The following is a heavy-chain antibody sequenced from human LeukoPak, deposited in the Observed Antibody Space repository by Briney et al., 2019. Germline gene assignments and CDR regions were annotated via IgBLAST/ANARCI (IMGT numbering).Heavy chain of an antibody. CDR2: IYYSGST. Sequence: PSETLSLTCTVSGGSISSYYWSWIRQPPGKGLEWIGYIYYSGSTNYNPSLKSRVTISVDTSKNQFSLKLSSVTAADTAVYYCARAPGFYDFWSGPRHYYMDVWGKGTTVTVSS. J-gene: IGHJ6*03. D-gene: IGHD3-3*01. CDR3: ARAPGFYDFWSGPRHYYMDV. CDR1: GGSISSYY. V-gene: IGHV4-59*01.